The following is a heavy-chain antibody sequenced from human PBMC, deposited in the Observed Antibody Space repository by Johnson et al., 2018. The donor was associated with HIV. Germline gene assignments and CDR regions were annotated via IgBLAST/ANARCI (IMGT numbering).Heavy chain of an antibody. CDR2: IGTAGDT. D-gene: IGHD5-24*01. V-gene: IGHV3-13*01. CDR1: GFTLSSYD. CDR3: ASSRDGYKGDNAFDI. Sequence: VQLVESGGGLVQPGGSLRLSCAASGFTLSSYDMHWVRQVTGKGLEWVSAIGTAGDTYYPGPVKGRFTISRDKFKNTLYLQMNSLRAEDTALYYCASSRDGYKGDNAFDIWGQGTMVTVSS. J-gene: IGHJ3*02.